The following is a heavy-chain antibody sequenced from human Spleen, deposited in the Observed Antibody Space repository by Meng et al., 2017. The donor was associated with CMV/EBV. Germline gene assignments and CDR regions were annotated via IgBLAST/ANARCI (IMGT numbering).Heavy chain of an antibody. D-gene: IGHD3-3*01. Sequence: RQAPGRGLEWVSSISSSSSSIYSADSVKGRFTISRDNAKNSLYLQMNSLSAEDTAVYYCARGAKAQRDTIFGVVITRKERKSDDYFDYWGQGILVTVSS. V-gene: IGHV3-21*01. J-gene: IGHJ4*02. CDR2: ISSSSSSI. CDR3: ARGAKAQRDTIFGVVITRKERKSDDYFDY.